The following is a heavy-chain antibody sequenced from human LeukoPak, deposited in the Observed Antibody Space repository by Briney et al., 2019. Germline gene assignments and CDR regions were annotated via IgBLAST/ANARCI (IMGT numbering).Heavy chain of an antibody. D-gene: IGHD3-16*01. V-gene: IGHV3-21*04. CDR2: ISSSSSYI. J-gene: IGHJ4*02. CDR3: ARSRANYDYVWGSLNY. Sequence: GGSLRLSCAASGFTFSSYSMNWVRQAPGKGLEWVSSISSSSSYIYYADSVKGRFTISRDNAKNSLYLQMNSLRAEDTALYYCARSRANYDYVWGSLNYWGQGTLVTVSS. CDR1: GFTFSSYS.